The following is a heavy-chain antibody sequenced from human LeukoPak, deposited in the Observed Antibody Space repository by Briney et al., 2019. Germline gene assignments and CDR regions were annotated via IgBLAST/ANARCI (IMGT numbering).Heavy chain of an antibody. J-gene: IGHJ4*02. Sequence: SETLSLTCTVSGDSISSGSYYWRWIRQPAGKGLEWIGRIYGRGGSNYNPSLKSRVPISIDKSKNQFSLKMNSVTAPDTAVYYCASWPIYDSKCGYDYWGQGTLVTVSS. CDR3: ASWPIYDSKCGYDY. V-gene: IGHV4-61*02. CDR1: GDSISSGSYY. D-gene: IGHD3-22*01. CDR2: IYGRGGS.